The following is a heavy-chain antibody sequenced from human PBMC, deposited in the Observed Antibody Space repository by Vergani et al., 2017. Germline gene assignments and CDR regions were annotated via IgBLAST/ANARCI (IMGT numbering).Heavy chain of an antibody. Sequence: QVQLQQSGPGLVKPSQTLSLTCAISGDSVSSNSAAWNWIRQSPSRGLEWLGRTYYRSKWYNDYAVSVKSRITINPDTSKNQFSLQLNSGRNYQFSLQLNSVTPEDTAVYYCARVEVRGWVTIYDSSGYQLGGAFDIWGQGTMVTVSS. CDR3: SVTPEDTAVYYCARVEVRGWVTIYDSSGYQLGGAFDI. J-gene: IGHJ3*02. V-gene: IGHV6-1*01. D-gene: IGHD3-22*01. CDR1: GDSVSSNSAA. CDR2: TYYRSKWYN.